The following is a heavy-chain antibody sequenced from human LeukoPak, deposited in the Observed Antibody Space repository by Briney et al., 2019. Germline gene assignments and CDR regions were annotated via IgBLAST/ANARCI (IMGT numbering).Heavy chain of an antibody. CDR2: IYPGDYDT. CDR3: SRHEQKYSGSYSFDY. J-gene: IGHJ4*02. CDR1: GYSFTSYW. D-gene: IGHD1-26*01. V-gene: IGHV5-51*01. Sequence: GESLKISCNGSGYSFTSYWIGWVRQMPGKGLEWMGIIYPGDYDTRYSPSFQGQVTISADKSISIAYLQWSRLKLPDTAMYYCSRHEQKYSGSYSFDYWGQGTLVTVSS.